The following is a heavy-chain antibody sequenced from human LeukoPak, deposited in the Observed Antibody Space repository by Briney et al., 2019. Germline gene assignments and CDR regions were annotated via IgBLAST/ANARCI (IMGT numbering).Heavy chain of an antibody. Sequence: ASVKVSCKSSGYTFTSYYMHWVRQAPGQGLEWMGWINPNSGGTNYAQKFQGRVTMTRDTSISTVYMELSRLSSDDTAVYYCASGSGYSSSWWFDPWGQGTLVTVSS. CDR1: GYTFTSYY. V-gene: IGHV1-2*02. D-gene: IGHD6-13*01. CDR3: ASGSGYSSSWWFDP. J-gene: IGHJ5*02. CDR2: INPNSGGT.